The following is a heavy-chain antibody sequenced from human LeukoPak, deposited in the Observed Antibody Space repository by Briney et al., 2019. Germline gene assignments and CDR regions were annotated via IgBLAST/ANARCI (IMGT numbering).Heavy chain of an antibody. CDR3: AKGDDYGDYYALDY. CDR1: GFTFSSYA. V-gene: IGHV3-23*01. J-gene: IGHJ4*02. Sequence: GGSLRLSCAASGFTFSSYAMSWVRQAPEKGLEWVSAISGSGGSTYYADSVKGRSTISRDNSKNMLYLQMNSLRAEDTAVYYCAKGDDYGDYYALDYWGQGTLVTVSS. D-gene: IGHD4-17*01. CDR2: ISGSGGST.